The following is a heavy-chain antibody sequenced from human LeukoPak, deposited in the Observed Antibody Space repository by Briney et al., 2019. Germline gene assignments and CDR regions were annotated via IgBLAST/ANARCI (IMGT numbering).Heavy chain of an antibody. Sequence: SVKVSCKASGGTFSSYAISWVRQAPGQGLEWMGEIIPIFGTANYAQKFQGRVTITADKSTSTAYMELSSLRSEDTAVYYCARVGSYCSGGSCYRLDYYGMDVWGKGTTVTVSS. CDR3: ARVGSYCSGGSCYRLDYYGMDV. V-gene: IGHV1-69*06. CDR2: IIPIFGTA. D-gene: IGHD2-15*01. J-gene: IGHJ6*04. CDR1: GGTFSSYA.